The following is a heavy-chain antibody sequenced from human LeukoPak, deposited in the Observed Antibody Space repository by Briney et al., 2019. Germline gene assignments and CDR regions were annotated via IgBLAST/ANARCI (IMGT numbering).Heavy chain of an antibody. Sequence: ASVKVSCKASGYTFTSYDINWVRRATGQGLEWMGWMNPNSGNTGYAQKFQGRVTMTTDTSTSTAYMELRSLGSDDTAVYYCARDRREWFGELFLFDYWGQGTLVTVSS. V-gene: IGHV1-8*01. CDR2: MNPNSGNT. J-gene: IGHJ4*02. D-gene: IGHD3-10*01. CDR3: ARDRREWFGELFLFDY. CDR1: GYTFTSYD.